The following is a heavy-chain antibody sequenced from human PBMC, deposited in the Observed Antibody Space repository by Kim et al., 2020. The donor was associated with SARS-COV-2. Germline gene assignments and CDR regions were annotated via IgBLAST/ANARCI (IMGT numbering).Heavy chain of an antibody. D-gene: IGHD5-18*01. CDR2: INSDGSST. J-gene: IGHJ6*02. CDR3: AREEVATPELWSYYYYYYGMDV. Sequence: GGSLRLSCAASGFTFSSYWMHWVRQAPGKGLVWVSRINSDGSSTSYADSVKGRFTISRDNAKNTLYLQMNSLRAEDTAVYYCAREEVATPELWSYYYYYYGMDVWGQGTTVIVSS. CDR1: GFTFSSYW. V-gene: IGHV3-74*01.